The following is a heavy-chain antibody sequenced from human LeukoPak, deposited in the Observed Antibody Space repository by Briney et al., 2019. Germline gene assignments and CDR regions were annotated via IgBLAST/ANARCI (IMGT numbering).Heavy chain of an antibody. J-gene: IGHJ3*02. CDR3: AAEGRIAAEVAFDI. CDR2: IQYDGSNK. V-gene: IGHV3-30*02. Sequence: GGSLRLSCAASGFTFSSHGMHWVRQAPGKGLEWVAFIQYDGSNKKYTDAVKGRFTISRDNSKNTLYLQMNSLRAEDTAVYYCAAEGRIAAEVAFDIWGQGTMVTVSS. CDR1: GFTFSSHG. D-gene: IGHD6-13*01.